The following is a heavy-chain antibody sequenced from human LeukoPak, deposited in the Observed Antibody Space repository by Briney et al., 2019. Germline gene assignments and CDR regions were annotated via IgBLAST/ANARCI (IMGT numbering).Heavy chain of an antibody. CDR3: AREAWDQVISY. Sequence: PGGSLRLSCAASGFTFSSYDMPWVRQATGKGLEWVSAIGTAGDTYYPGSVKGRFTISRENAKNSLYLQMNSLRAEDTAVYYCAREAWDQVISYWGQGTLVTVSS. J-gene: IGHJ4*02. CDR2: IGTAGDT. D-gene: IGHD2-21*01. CDR1: GFTFSSYD. V-gene: IGHV3-13*01.